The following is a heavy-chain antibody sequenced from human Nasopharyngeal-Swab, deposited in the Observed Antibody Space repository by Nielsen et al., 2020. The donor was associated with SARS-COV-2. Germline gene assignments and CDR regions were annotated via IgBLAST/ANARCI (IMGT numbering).Heavy chain of an antibody. Sequence: WIRQPPGKGLEWVSVIYSGGSTYCADSVKGRFTISRDNSKNTLYLQMNSLRAEDTAVYYCARSRGRDGYNYAFDIWGQGTMVTVSS. V-gene: IGHV3-53*01. CDR2: IYSGGST. CDR3: ARSRGRDGYNYAFDI. J-gene: IGHJ3*02. D-gene: IGHD5-24*01.